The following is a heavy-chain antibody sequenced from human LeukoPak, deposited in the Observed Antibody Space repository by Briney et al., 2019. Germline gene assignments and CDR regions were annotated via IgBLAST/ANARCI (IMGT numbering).Heavy chain of an antibody. CDR1: GYTFTGYY. Sequence: ASVKVPCKASGYTFTGYYMHWVRQAPGQGLAWMGWINPNSGGTNYAQKFQGRVTMTRDTSISTAYMELSRLRSDDTAVYYCASEGPYYDILTGYSYWGQGTLVTVSS. J-gene: IGHJ4*02. CDR2: INPNSGGT. D-gene: IGHD3-9*01. CDR3: ASEGPYYDILTGYSY. V-gene: IGHV1-2*02.